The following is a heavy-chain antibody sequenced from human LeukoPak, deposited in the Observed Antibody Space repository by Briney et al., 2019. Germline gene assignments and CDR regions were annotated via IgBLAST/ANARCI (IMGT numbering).Heavy chain of an antibody. CDR1: GCSISSYY. V-gene: IGHV4-59*01. J-gene: IGHJ6*03. Sequence: SETLSLTCTVSGCSISSYYWSWIRQPPGKGLEWIGYIYYSGSTNYNPSLKSRVTISVDTSKNQFSLKLSSVTAADTAVYYCARDHLAGYMDVWGKGTTVTVSS. CDR3: ARDHLAGYMDV. D-gene: IGHD3-16*01. CDR2: IYYSGST.